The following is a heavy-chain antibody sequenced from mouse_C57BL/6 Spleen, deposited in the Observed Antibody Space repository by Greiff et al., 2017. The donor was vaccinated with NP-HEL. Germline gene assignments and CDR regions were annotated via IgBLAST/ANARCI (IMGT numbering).Heavy chain of an antibody. CDR2: INYDGSST. CDR3: ARDSKNAMDD. J-gene: IGHJ4*01. CDR1: GFTFSDYY. V-gene: IGHV5-16*01. D-gene: IGHD2-5*01. Sequence: EAQLVESEGGLVQPGSSMKFSCTASGFTFSDYYMAWVRQVPEKGLEWVANINYDGSSTYYLDSLNGRFIISRENAKNILYLQMSSLKSEDTATYYCARDSKNAMDDWGQGTSVTVSS.